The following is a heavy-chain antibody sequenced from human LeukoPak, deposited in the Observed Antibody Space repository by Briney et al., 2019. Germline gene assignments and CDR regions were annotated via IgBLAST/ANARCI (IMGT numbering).Heavy chain of an antibody. Sequence: PGGSLRLSCAASGFTFSSYAMSWVRQAPGKGLEWVSAISGSGGSTYYADSVKGRFTISRDNSKNTLYLQMNSLRAEDTAVYYCVRWGDYCSSTSRYEYYYYYGMDVWGQGTTVTVSS. CDR3: VRWGDYCSSTSRYEYYYYYGMDV. V-gene: IGHV3-23*01. J-gene: IGHJ6*02. CDR2: ISGSGGST. CDR1: GFTFSSYA. D-gene: IGHD2-2*01.